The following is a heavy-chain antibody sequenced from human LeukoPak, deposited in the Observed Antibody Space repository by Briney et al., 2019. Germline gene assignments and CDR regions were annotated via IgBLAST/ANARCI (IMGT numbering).Heavy chain of an antibody. CDR2: MNPNSGNT. CDR3: ARKGLLGSGKPWFDP. D-gene: IGHD2-15*01. V-gene: IGHV1-8*01. J-gene: IGHJ5*02. Sequence: ASVTVSCKASGYTFTSYDINWVRQASGQGLEWMGWMNPNSGNTASAQKFQGRVTMTTNTSISTAYMELTGLRSEDTAMYFCARKGLLGSGKPWFDPWGQGTLVTVSS. CDR1: GYTFTSYD.